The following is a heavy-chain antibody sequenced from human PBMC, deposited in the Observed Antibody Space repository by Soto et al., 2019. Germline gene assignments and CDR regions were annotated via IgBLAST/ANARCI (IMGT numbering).Heavy chain of an antibody. CDR2: ISTSNADT. CDR3: ARDITGATGDY. V-gene: IGHV1-18*01. Sequence: GASVKVSCKASGYTFINYNIFWVRQAPGQGLEWMGWISTSNADTNYAQNFQGRVTMTTDTSTSTAYVELRSLRYDDTAVYYCARDITGATGDYWGQGTLVTVS. CDR1: GYTFINYN. D-gene: IGHD1-26*01. J-gene: IGHJ4*02.